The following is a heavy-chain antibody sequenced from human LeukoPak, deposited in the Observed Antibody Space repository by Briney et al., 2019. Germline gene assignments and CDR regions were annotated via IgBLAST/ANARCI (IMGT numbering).Heavy chain of an antibody. CDR3: ANQNIVVVPAAMSWFDP. V-gene: IGHV3-23*01. Sequence: TGGSLRLSCAASGFTFSSYAMSWVRQASGKGLEWVSAISGSGGSTYYADSVKGRFTISRDNSKNTLYLQMNSLRAEDTAVYYCANQNIVVVPAAMSWFDPWGQGTLVTVSS. J-gene: IGHJ5*02. CDR1: GFTFSSYA. D-gene: IGHD2-2*01. CDR2: ISGSGGST.